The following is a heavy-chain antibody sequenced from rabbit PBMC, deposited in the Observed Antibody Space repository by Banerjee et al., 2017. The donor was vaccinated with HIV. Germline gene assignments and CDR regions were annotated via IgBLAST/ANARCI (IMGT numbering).Heavy chain of an antibody. CDR3: ARDSYGDYGLLNL. Sequence: QSLEESGGGLVQPEGSLTLTCKASGFDFSSYAMSWVRQAPGKGLESIAWINFSDGSTYYANWAKGRFTISKTSSTTVTLQMTSLTAADTATYFRARDSYGDYGLLNLWGQGTLVTVS. CDR2: INFSDGST. V-gene: IGHV1S40*01. D-gene: IGHD2-1*01. J-gene: IGHJ4*01. CDR1: GFDFSSYA.